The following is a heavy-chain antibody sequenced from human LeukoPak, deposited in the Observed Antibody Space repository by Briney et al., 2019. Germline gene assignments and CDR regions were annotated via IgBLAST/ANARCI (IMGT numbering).Heavy chain of an antibody. D-gene: IGHD2-2*02. CDR3: ARRVYCSSTSCYTRGAFDI. CDR2: IYPGDSDT. CDR1: GCSFTSYW. Sequence: GESLKISCRGSGCSFTSYWIGWVRQMPGKGLEWMGIIYPGDSDTRYSPSFQGQVTISADKSISTAYLQWSSLKASDTAMYYCARRVYCSSTSCYTRGAFDIWGQGTMVTVSS. J-gene: IGHJ3*02. V-gene: IGHV5-51*01.